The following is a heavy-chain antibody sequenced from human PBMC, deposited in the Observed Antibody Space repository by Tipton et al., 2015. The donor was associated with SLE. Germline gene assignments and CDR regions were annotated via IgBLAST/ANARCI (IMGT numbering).Heavy chain of an antibody. V-gene: IGHV4-34*01. Sequence: LRLSCAVYGGSFSGYYWSWIRQPPGKGLEWIGEINHSGSTNYNPSLKSRVTISVDTSKNQFSLKLSSVTAADTAVYYCARGATMIARWGQGTLVTVSS. J-gene: IGHJ4*02. D-gene: IGHD3-22*01. CDR3: ARGATMIAR. CDR2: INHSGST. CDR1: GGSFSGYY.